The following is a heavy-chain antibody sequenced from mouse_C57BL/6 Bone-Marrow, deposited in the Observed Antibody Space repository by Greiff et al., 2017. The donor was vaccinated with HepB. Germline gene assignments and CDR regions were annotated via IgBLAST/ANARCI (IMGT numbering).Heavy chain of an antibody. CDR1: GFTFTDYY. J-gene: IGHJ4*01. CDR3: ARWWVPLMDY. V-gene: IGHV7-3*01. CDR2: IRNKANGNTP. D-gene: IGHD1-1*02. Sequence: EVHLVESGGGLVQPGGSLSLSCAASGFTFTDYYMSWVRQPPGKALEWLGFIRNKANGNTPEYSASVKGRFTISRVNSQSILYLQLNALRAEGSATYYCARWWVPLMDYWGQGTSVTVSS.